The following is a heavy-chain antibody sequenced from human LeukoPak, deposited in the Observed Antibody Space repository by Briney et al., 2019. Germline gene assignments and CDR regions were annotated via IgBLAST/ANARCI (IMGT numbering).Heavy chain of an antibody. CDR3: ARETPCSGGSCYSPNAFDI. J-gene: IGHJ3*02. Sequence: SQTLSLTCTVSGGSISSGGYYWSWIRQHPGKGLEWIGYIYYSGSTYYNPSLKSRVTISVDTSKNQFSLKPSSVTAADTAVYYCARETPCSGGSCYSPNAFDIWGQGTMVTVSS. V-gene: IGHV4-31*03. CDR2: IYYSGST. CDR1: GGSISSGGYY. D-gene: IGHD2-15*01.